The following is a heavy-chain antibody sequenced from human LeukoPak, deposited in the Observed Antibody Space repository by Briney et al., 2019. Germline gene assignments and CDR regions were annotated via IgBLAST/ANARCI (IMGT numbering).Heavy chain of an antibody. CDR3: ARGRYTYGNAFDY. J-gene: IGHJ4*02. Sequence: SSETLSLTCTVSGGSISSYYWSWIRQPPGKGLEWIGYIYYSGSTNYNPSLKSRVTISVETSKNQFSLKLTSVTAADTAVYYCARGRYTYGNAFDYWGQGTLVTVSS. D-gene: IGHD5-18*01. CDR2: IYYSGST. V-gene: IGHV4-59*12. CDR1: GGSISSYY.